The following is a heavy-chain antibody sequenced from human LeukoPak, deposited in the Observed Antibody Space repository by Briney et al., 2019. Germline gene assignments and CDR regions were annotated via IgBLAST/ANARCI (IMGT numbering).Heavy chain of an antibody. J-gene: IGHJ4*02. D-gene: IGHD3-10*01. Sequence: ASVKVSCKASGYIFANHGLTWVRQAPGQGLEWMGWINTDNGDTNYAQKVQDRVTLTTEASTKTAYMELRSLSSDDTAFYYCARASSSDGSGLSYIDYWGQGTLVTVSS. V-gene: IGHV1-18*01. CDR1: GYIFANHG. CDR3: ARASSSDGSGLSYIDY. CDR2: INTDNGDT.